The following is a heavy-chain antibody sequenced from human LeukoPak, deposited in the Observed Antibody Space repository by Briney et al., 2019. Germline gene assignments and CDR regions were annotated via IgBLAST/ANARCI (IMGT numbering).Heavy chain of an antibody. CDR2: TSGSDDST. V-gene: IGHV3-23*01. Sequence: GGSLRLSCAASGFTFSGSAMSWVRQAPGKGLEWVSVTSGSDDSTHYADSVKGRFIISRDNSKNTLYLQMNSLRVEDTAVYYCTKDIITGFSSGWYFAYWGQGTLVTVSS. D-gene: IGHD6-13*01. CDR3: TKDIITGFSSGWYFAY. CDR1: GFTFSGSA. J-gene: IGHJ4*02.